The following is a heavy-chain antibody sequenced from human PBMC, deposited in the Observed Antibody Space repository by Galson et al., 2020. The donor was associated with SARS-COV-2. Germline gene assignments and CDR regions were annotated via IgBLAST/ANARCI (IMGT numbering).Heavy chain of an antibody. J-gene: IGHJ6*02. CDR3: ARRDGYSTGYYYGMDV. CDR2: IYPGDSDT. D-gene: IGHD3-22*01. V-gene: IGHV5-51*01. Sequence: GESLKISCKGPGYSFTSYWIGRVRQMPGKGLEWMGIIYPGDSDTRYSPSFQGQVTIPADKPISTAYLQWRSLKASDTAMYYCARRDGYSTGYYYGMDVWGQGTTVTVSS. CDR1: GYSFTSYW.